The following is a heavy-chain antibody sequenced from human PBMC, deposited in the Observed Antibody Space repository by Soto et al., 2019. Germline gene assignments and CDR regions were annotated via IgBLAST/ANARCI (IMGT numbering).Heavy chain of an antibody. D-gene: IGHD6-13*01. J-gene: IGHJ4*02. V-gene: IGHV5-51*01. CDR3: ARSDSKSWNRYFDF. Sequence: GESLKISCKGSGYSFANYWIAWVRQMPGKGLEWMGIIYPGDSDSRYSPSFEGQVTISADMSISTAYLQWRSLKASDTAMYYCARSDSKSWNRYFDFWGQGSLVTVSS. CDR1: GYSFANYW. CDR2: IYPGDSDS.